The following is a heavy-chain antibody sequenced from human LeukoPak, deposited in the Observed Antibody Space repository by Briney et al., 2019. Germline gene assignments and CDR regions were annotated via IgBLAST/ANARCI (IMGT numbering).Heavy chain of an antibody. CDR1: GFTFSSYA. CDR2: ISGSGGST. V-gene: IGHV3-23*01. Sequence: GGSLRLSCAASGFTFSSYAMSWVRQAPGKGLEWVSAISGSGGSTYYADSVKGRFTISRDNSKNTLYLQMNSLRAEDTAVHYCAKERPYYYGSGSVGFDYWGQGTLVTVSS. J-gene: IGHJ4*02. D-gene: IGHD3-10*01. CDR3: AKERPYYYGSGSVGFDY.